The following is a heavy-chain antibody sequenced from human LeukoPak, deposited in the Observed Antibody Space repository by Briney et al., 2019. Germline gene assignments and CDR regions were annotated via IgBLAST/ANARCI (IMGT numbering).Heavy chain of an antibody. CDR2: ISSSSSTI. J-gene: IGHJ6*03. V-gene: IGHV3-11*04. D-gene: IGHD6-6*01. CDR3: ARGGSSYYYYYMDV. Sequence: LSLTCTVSGGSISSSSYYWGWIRQPPGKGLEWVSYISSSSSTIYYADSVKGRSTISRDNAKNSLYLQMNSLRAEDTAVYYCARGGSSYYYYYMDVWGKGTTVTVSS. CDR1: GGSISSSSYY.